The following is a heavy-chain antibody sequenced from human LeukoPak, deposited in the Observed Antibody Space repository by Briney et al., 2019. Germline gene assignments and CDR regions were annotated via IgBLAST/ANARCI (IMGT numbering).Heavy chain of an antibody. V-gene: IGHV3-7*01. CDR1: GFTFSSYW. J-gene: IGHJ4*02. Sequence: GGSLRLSCAASGFTFSSYWMSWVRQAPGKGLEWVANINQDGSEKNYVDSVKGRFTISENNAKNSLDLQMNSLRAEDTAVYYCARAGGYASSWAYWGQGTLVTVSS. CDR2: INQDGSEK. CDR3: ARAGGYASSWAY. D-gene: IGHD6-25*01.